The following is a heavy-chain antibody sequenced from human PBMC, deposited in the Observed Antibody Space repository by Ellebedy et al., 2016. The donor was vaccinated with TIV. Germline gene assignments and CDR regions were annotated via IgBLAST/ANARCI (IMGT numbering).Heavy chain of an antibody. Sequence: LSLTCAASGFSFDTYKMNWVRQAPGKGLEWVSYITRSGSATYYADSVKGRFTISRDNAKSSLYLQMNSLRAEDTAVYYCARTARTADYWGQGVLVTVSS. CDR1: GFSFDTYK. CDR3: ARTARTADY. D-gene: IGHD2-8*02. V-gene: IGHV3-48*03. J-gene: IGHJ4*02. CDR2: ITRSGSAT.